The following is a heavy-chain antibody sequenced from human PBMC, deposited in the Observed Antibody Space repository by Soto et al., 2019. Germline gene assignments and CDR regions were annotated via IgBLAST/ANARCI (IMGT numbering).Heavy chain of an antibody. Sequence: QVQLVQSGAEVKKPGASVKVSCKASGYTFTSYAMHWVRQAPGQRLEWMGWINAGNGNTKYSQKFQGRVTITRDTYVRTAYMELSSLRSEDTAVYYCARGLGLADAFDIWGQGTMVTVSS. CDR1: GYTFTSYA. CDR2: INAGNGNT. D-gene: IGHD2-21*01. CDR3: ARGLGLADAFDI. J-gene: IGHJ3*02. V-gene: IGHV1-3*01.